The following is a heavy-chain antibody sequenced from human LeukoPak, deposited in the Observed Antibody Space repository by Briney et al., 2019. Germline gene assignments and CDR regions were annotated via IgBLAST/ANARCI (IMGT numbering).Heavy chain of an antibody. J-gene: IGHJ4*02. CDR3: AKGYYYDISGYFIADY. CDR2: ISGSGGST. D-gene: IGHD3-22*01. CDR1: GFTFSIYA. V-gene: IGHV3-23*01. Sequence: GGSLRLSCAASGFTFSIYAMSWVRQAPGKGLEWVSTISGSGGSTYYADSVKGRFTISRDNSKNTLYLQMNSLRAEDTAVYYCAKGYYYDISGYFIADYWGQGTLVTVSS.